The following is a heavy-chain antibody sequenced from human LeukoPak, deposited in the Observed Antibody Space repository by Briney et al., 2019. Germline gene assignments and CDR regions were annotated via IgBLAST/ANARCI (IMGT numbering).Heavy chain of an antibody. Sequence: SETLSLTCTVSGGSISSYYWSWIRQPPGKGLEWIGYIYYSGSTNYNPSLKSRVTISVDTSKNQFSPKLSSVTAADTAVYYCAIYSYGARADYWGQGTLVTVSS. V-gene: IGHV4-59*12. CDR3: AIYSYGARADY. CDR2: IYYSGST. D-gene: IGHD5-18*01. J-gene: IGHJ4*02. CDR1: GGSISSYY.